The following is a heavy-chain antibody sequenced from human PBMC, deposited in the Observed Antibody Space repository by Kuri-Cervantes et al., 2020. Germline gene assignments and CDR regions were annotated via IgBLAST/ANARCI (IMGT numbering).Heavy chain of an antibody. CDR2: ITSSGSSI. CDR1: GFTFSSYE. CDR3: ARDRGTGWYLPHIP. V-gene: IGHV3-48*03. Sequence: GESLKISCAVSGFTFSSYEMNWVRQAPGKGLEWVSHITSSGSSIYYADSVKGRFIISRDNAENSLFLQMDSLRAEDTAVYYCARDRGTGWYLPHIPWGQGTLVTVSS. J-gene: IGHJ5*02. D-gene: IGHD6-19*01.